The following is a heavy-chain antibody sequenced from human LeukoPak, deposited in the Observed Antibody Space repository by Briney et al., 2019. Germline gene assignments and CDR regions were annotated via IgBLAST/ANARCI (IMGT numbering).Heavy chain of an antibody. D-gene: IGHD6-13*01. J-gene: IGHJ4*02. V-gene: IGHV3-23*01. Sequence: PGGSLRLSCAASGFTFSSYAMSWVRQAPGKGLEWVSSISGNGDSTYYANSVKGRFTISRDNSKSTLYLQMDSLRAEDTALYYCAKLKQQLIRGEFDYWGQGTLVTVSS. CDR2: ISGNGDST. CDR1: GFTFSSYA. CDR3: AKLKQQLIRGEFDY.